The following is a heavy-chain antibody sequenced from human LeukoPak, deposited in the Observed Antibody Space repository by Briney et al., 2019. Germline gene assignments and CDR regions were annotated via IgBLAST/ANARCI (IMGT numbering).Heavy chain of an antibody. J-gene: IGHJ4*02. Sequence: GGSLRLSCVASGFTFSSYAMSWVRQAPGKGLEWVSAISGSGGSTYYADSVKGRFTISRDNSKNTLYLQMNRLRAEDTAVYYPYYYDSSGYSDFDYWGQGTLVTVSS. D-gene: IGHD3-22*01. CDR2: ISGSGGST. CDR1: GFTFSSYA. CDR3: YYYDSSGYSDFDY. V-gene: IGHV3-23*01.